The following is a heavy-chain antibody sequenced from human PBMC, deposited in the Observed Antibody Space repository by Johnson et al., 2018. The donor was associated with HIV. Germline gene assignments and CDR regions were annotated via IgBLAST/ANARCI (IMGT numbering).Heavy chain of an antibody. CDR1: GFDFSSSW. J-gene: IGHJ3*02. D-gene: IGHD5-24*01. CDR2: IRNDGSVT. CDR3: PREGYRVESAFDI. V-gene: IGHV3-74*01. Sequence: VQLVESGGGLVQPGGSLRLSCAASGFDFSSSWMHWVRQAPGKGLVWVSRIRNDGSVTTYADSVKGRFFISRDNAKNTLYLQMNSLRAEDTAVYYCPREGYRVESAFDIWGQGTMVTVSS.